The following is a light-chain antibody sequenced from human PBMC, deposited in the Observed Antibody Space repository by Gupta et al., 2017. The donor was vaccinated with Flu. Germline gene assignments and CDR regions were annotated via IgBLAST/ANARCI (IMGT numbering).Light chain of an antibody. Sequence: QSLLTQPPSSSRTPGQRVPISCSGSNSNIGRNTLSWYQQLPGAAPKLIIQNDNQRPSGVPVRFSGSKAGTSASLTISGLQSEDEGDFYCATWDDSLNGPVFGGGTRLTVL. CDR3: ATWDDSLNGPV. V-gene: IGLV1-44*01. J-gene: IGLJ3*02. CDR2: NDN. CDR1: NSNIGRNT.